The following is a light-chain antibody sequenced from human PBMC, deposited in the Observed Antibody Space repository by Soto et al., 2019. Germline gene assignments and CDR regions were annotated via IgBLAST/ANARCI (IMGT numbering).Light chain of an antibody. CDR3: CSYAGSSTV. Sequence: QSALTQPASVSGSLGQSITISCTGTSSDVGSYNLVSWYQQHPGKAPKLMIYEVSKRPSGVSNRFSGSKSGNTASLTISGLQAEDEADYYCCSYAGSSTVFGTGTKVTVL. V-gene: IGLV2-23*02. J-gene: IGLJ1*01. CDR1: SSDVGSYNL. CDR2: EVS.